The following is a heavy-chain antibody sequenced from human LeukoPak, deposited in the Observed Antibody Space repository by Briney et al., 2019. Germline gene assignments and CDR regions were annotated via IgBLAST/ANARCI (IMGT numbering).Heavy chain of an antibody. CDR1: GGTFSSYA. CDR3: ATHPTGYYPHYFDY. Sequence: SVKVSCKASGGTFSSYAISWVRQAPGQGLEWMGGIIPIFGTANYAQKFQGRVTITADESTSTAYMELSGLRSEDTAVYYCATHPTGYYPHYFDYWGQGTLVTVSS. V-gene: IGHV1-69*13. J-gene: IGHJ4*02. CDR2: IIPIFGTA. D-gene: IGHD3-9*01.